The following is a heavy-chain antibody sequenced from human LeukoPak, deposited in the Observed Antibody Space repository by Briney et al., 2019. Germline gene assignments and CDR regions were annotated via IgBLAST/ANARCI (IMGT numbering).Heavy chain of an antibody. D-gene: IGHD6-13*01. V-gene: IGHV4-59*08. CDR3: ARSPHQQQLVRWYYFDY. J-gene: IGHJ4*02. CDR1: GGSISSYY. Sequence: SETLSLTCTVSGGSISSYYWSWIRQPPGKGLEWIGYIYYSGSTNYNPSLKSRVTISVDTSKNQFSLKLSSVTAADTAVYYCARSPHQQQLVRWYYFDYWGQGTLVTVSS. CDR2: IYYSGST.